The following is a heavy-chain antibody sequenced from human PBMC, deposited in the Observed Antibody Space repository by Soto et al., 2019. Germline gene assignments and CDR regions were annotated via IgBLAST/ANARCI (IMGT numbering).Heavy chain of an antibody. V-gene: IGHV4-39*01. J-gene: IGHJ5*02. CDR2: MYYSGST. CDR1: GGYISRSSYY. CDR3: SSRAPEGFDA. Sequence: SATLSLTCNVSGGYISRSSYYWGWIRQPPGKGLEWIGSMYYSGSTYYNPSLKSRVTISIDTPKNQLSLKLPSVTAADTAVYYCSSRAPEGFDAWGQGTLVTVSS.